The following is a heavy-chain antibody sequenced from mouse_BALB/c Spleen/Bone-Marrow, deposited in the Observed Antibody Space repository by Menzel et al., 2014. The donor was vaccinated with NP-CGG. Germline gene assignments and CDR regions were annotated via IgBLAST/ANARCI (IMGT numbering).Heavy chain of an antibody. CDR3: ARYRLGTYFDY. V-gene: IGHV14-3*02. CDR2: VDPANGNT. D-gene: IGHD2-14*01. J-gene: IGHJ2*01. Sequence: VQLQQSEAELVKPGASVKLSCTASGFNIKDTYMHWVKQGPEQGLEWIGRVDPANGNTKYDPKFQGKATITADTSSNTAYLQLSSLTSEDTAVYYCARYRLGTYFDYWGQGTALTVSS. CDR1: GFNIKDTY.